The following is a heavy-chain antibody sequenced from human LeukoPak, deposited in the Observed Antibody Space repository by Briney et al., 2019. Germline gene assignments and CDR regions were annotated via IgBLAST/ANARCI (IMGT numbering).Heavy chain of an antibody. V-gene: IGHV4-59*01. CDR2: ISYSGST. CDR3: ARGGTYALV. CDR1: GGSISSYY. Sequence: SETLSLTCTVSGGSISSYYWSWLRQPPGKGLEWTGYISYSGSTNYNPSLKSRVTISVDTSKNQFSLKLSSVTAADTAVYYCARGGTYALVWGQGTLVTVSS. D-gene: IGHD3-16*01. J-gene: IGHJ4*02.